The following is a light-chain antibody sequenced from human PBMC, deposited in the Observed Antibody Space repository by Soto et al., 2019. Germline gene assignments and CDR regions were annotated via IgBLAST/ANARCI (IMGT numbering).Light chain of an antibody. Sequence: DIQMTQSPSTLSASVGDRVTITCRASQSISSWLAWYQQKPGKAPKLLIYKASSLESRVPSRCSGSGSATEFTLTISSLQPDDCGNYYCQQYNSHPLTFGGGTKVEIK. J-gene: IGKJ4*01. V-gene: IGKV1-5*03. CDR3: QQYNSHPLT. CDR2: KAS. CDR1: QSISSW.